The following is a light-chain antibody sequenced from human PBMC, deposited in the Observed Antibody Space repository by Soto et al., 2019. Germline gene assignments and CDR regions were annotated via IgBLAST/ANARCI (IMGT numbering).Light chain of an antibody. V-gene: IGLV2-23*01. CDR3: CSYAGSSTS. CDR2: EGS. Sequence: QSALTQPASVSGSPGQSITIPCTGTSSDVGSYNLVSWYQQHPGKAPKLMIYEGSKRPSGVSNRFSGSKSGNTASLTISGLQAEDEADYYCCSYAGSSTSFGGGTKVTVL. J-gene: IGLJ3*02. CDR1: SSDVGSYNL.